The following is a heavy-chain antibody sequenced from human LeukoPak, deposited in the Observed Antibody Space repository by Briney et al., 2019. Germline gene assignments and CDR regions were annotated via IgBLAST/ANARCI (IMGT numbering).Heavy chain of an antibody. CDR2: IYSGGST. V-gene: IGHV3-53*01. D-gene: IGHD6-13*01. Sequence: GGSLRLSCAASGFTVSSNYMSWVRQAPGKGLEWVSVIYSGGSTYYADSVKGRFTIPRDNSKNTLYLQMNSLRAEDTAVYYCARDLGIAAAATTDWGQGTLVTVSS. CDR1: GFTVSSNY. J-gene: IGHJ4*02. CDR3: ARDLGIAAAATTD.